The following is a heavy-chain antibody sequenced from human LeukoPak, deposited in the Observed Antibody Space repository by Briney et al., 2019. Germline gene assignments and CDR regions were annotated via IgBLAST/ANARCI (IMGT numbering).Heavy chain of an antibody. CDR1: GGSTSSGDYY. CDR3: ARGRGYSYGAFDY. D-gene: IGHD5-18*01. CDR2: IYYSGST. Sequence: SETLSLTCTVSGGSTSSGDYYWSWIRQPPGKGLEWIGYIYYSGSTYYNPSFKSRVTISVDTSKNQFSLKLSSVTAADTAVYYCARGRGYSYGAFDYWGQGTLVTVSS. V-gene: IGHV4-30-4*01. J-gene: IGHJ4*02.